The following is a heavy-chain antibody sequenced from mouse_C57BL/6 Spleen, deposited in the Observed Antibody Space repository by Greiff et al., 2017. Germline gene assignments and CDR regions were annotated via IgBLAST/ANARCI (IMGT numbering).Heavy chain of an antibody. CDR1: GYTFTRYG. J-gene: IGHJ1*03. Sequence: QVQLQPSGAELARPGASVKLSCKASGYTFTRYGISWVKQRTGPGLEWIGELYPRRGNIYYNEKFKGKATLTADKSSRTAYMELRSLTSEASAVYFCARQGGSSNWYFDVWGTGTTVTVSS. CDR3: ARQGGSSNWYFDV. D-gene: IGHD1-1*01. V-gene: IGHV1-81*01. CDR2: LYPRRGNI.